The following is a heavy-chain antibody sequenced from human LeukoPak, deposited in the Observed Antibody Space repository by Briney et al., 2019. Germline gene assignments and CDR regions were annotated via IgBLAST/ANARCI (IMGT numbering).Heavy chain of an antibody. CDR2: IWSDGSNR. J-gene: IGHJ4*01. V-gene: IGHV3-33*01. CDR3: ARDAQGGFDYSNSLRY. D-gene: IGHD4-11*01. CDR1: GFTFNHHG. Sequence: GGSLRLSCATSGFTFNHHGMHWVRQAPGKGLEWVAVIWSDGSNRFYAAPVKGRFTISRDNSRNTVFLQMNSLRVEDTAMYYCARDAQGGFDYSNSLRYWGHGTLVTVSS.